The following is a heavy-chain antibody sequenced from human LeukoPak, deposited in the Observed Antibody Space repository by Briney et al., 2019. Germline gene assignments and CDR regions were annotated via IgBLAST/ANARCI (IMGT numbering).Heavy chain of an antibody. CDR1: GFTFSSYS. CDR2: ISSSSSTI. Sequence: GGSLRLSCAASGFTFSSYSMNWVRQAPGKGLEWVSYISSSSSTIYYADSVKGRFTISRDNAKNSLYLQMNSLRAEDTAVYYCARIGYSYGLDYWGQGTLVTVSS. V-gene: IGHV3-48*04. CDR3: ARIGYSYGLDY. D-gene: IGHD5-18*01. J-gene: IGHJ4*02.